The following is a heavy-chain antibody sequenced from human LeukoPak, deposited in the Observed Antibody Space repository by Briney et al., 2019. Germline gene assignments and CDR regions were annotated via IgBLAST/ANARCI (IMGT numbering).Heavy chain of an antibody. V-gene: IGHV4-59*12. CDR1: GGSISSYY. D-gene: IGHD6-19*01. CDR3: ARDLGYSSGWYSSGSFDY. J-gene: IGHJ4*02. Sequence: SETLSLTCTVSGGSISSYYWSWIRQPPGKGLEWIGYIYYSGTTTYNPSLKSRVTISLDTSKKQFSLKLSSVTAADTAVYYCARDLGYSSGWYSSGSFDYWGQGTLVTVSS. CDR2: IYYSGTT.